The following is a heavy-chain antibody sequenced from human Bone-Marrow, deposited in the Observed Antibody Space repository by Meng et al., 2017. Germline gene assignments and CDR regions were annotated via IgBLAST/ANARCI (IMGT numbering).Heavy chain of an antibody. V-gene: IGHV4-31*03. CDR3: ARDIASLYYDSSGYYSNHGGAFDI. J-gene: IGHJ3*02. CDR1: GGSISSGGYY. CDR2: IYYSGST. D-gene: IGHD3-22*01. Sequence: SETLSLTCTVSGGSISSGGYYWSWIRQHPGKGLEWIGYIYYSGSTYYNPSLKSRVTISVDTSKNQFSLKLSSVTAADTAVYYCARDIASLYYDSSGYYSNHGGAFDIWGQGTMVTVSS.